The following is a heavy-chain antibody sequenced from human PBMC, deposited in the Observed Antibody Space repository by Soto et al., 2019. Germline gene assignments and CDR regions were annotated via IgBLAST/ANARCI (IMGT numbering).Heavy chain of an antibody. CDR3: VNMMITRGAFDF. V-gene: IGHV3-64D*06. Sequence: GGSLRLSCSASGFAFSSYAMHWVRQTPGKGLEYVSAISPQGGSTYYADSVKGRFTISRDDSKNTVYLQMSSLRPDDTAVYYCVNMMITRGAFDFWGQGTLVTVSS. J-gene: IGHJ4*02. CDR2: ISPQGGST. D-gene: IGHD3-16*01. CDR1: GFAFSSYA.